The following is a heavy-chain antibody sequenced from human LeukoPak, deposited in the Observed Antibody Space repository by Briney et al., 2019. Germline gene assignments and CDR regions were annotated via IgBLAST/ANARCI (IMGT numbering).Heavy chain of an antibody. CDR2: ISGDGGST. V-gene: IGHV3-43*02. CDR1: GLNFDDYA. Sequence: PGGSLRLSCAAPGLNFDDYAIHWVRQAPGKGLEWVSLISGDGGSTFYADSVRGRFTISRDNSKNSLYLQMSSLRSEDTAFYFCARESDSSGWYDYGGQGTLVTVSS. CDR3: ARESDSSGWYDY. J-gene: IGHJ4*02. D-gene: IGHD6-19*01.